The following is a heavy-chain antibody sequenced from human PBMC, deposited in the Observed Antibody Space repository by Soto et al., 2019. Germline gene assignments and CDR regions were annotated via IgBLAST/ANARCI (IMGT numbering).Heavy chain of an antibody. CDR1: GYSIISGYY. V-gene: IGHV4-38-2*02. CDR2: IYHSGST. D-gene: IGHD3-9*01. Sequence: SETLSLTCAVSGYSIISGYYWVLIRHPPGKGLEWIGSIYHSGSTYYNPSLKSRVTISVDTSKNQFSLKLSSVTAADTAVYYCARDKGYYDILTSRYWGQGTLVTVSS. CDR3: ARDKGYYDILTSRY. J-gene: IGHJ4*02.